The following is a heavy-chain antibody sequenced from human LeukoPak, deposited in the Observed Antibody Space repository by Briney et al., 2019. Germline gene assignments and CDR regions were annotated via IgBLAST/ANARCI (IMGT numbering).Heavy chain of an antibody. D-gene: IGHD6-25*01. J-gene: IGHJ1*01. CDR2: ISNSGSTI. Sequence: GGSLRLSCAASGFTFSSYEMNWVRQAPGKGLEWVSYISNSGSTIYYADSVKGRFTISRDNAKNSLYLQMNSLRAEDTAVYYCARVYSTGRYFQHWGQGTLVTVSS. CDR1: GFTFSSYE. V-gene: IGHV3-48*03. CDR3: ARVYSTGRYFQH.